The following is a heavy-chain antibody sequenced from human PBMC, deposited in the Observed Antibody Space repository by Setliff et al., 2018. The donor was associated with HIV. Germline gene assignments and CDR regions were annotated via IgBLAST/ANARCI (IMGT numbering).Heavy chain of an antibody. CDR1: GASISTYY. D-gene: IGHD6-6*01. V-gene: IGHV4-59*01. Sequence: SETLSLTCTVSGASISTYYWSWIRQTPRKGLEWIGYIYYSGSTNYNPSLKSRVTISVDTSKNQFSLKLSSVTAADTAVYYCARGPSSSDAFDIWGQGTMVTVSS. CDR2: IYYSGST. CDR3: ARGPSSSDAFDI. J-gene: IGHJ3*02.